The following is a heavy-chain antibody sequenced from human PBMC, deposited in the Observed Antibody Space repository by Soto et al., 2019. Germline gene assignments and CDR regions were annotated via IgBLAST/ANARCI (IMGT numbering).Heavy chain of an antibody. D-gene: IGHD3-16*01. CDR2: ISGSGGST. V-gene: IGHV3-23*01. CDR3: ETGGGVTQFPTNIDY. Sequence: EVQLLESGGGLVQPGGSLRLSCAASGFTFSSYAMSWVRQAPGKGLEWVSAISGSGGSTYYADSVKGRFTISRDNSKNPLYLQMNSLRAEDTAVYYCETGGGVTQFPTNIDYWGQGPLVTVSS. J-gene: IGHJ4*02. CDR1: GFTFSSYA.